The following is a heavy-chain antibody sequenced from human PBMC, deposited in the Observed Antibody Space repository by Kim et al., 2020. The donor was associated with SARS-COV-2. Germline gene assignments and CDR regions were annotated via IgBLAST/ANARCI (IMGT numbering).Heavy chain of an antibody. Sequence: SRVTIAVDTAKNQFSLKLSSVTAADTAVYYCARHWGYGSGSYYRGYGMDVWGQGTTVTVSS. D-gene: IGHD3-10*01. J-gene: IGHJ6*02. V-gene: IGHV4-39*01. CDR3: ARHWGYGSGSYYRGYGMDV.